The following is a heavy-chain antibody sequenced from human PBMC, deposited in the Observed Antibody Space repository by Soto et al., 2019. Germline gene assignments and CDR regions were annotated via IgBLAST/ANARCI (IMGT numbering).Heavy chain of an antibody. Sequence: KVSCKASGYTFTSYDINWVRQATGQGLEWMGWMNPNSGNTGYAQKFQGRVTMTRNTSISTAYMELSSLRSEDTAVYYCARVSMRGVLEVLSWGRAYSFDYWGQGTLVTVSS. J-gene: IGHJ4*02. D-gene: IGHD7-27*01. V-gene: IGHV1-8*01. CDR3: ARVSMRGVLEVLSWGRAYSFDY. CDR2: MNPNSGNT. CDR1: GYTFTSYD.